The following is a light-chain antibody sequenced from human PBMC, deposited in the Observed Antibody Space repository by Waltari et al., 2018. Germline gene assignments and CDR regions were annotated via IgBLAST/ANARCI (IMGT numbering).Light chain of an antibody. Sequence: EIVLTQSPGTLSLSPGDRATLSCRASQSVSSSYLAWYQQKPGQPPRLLIYGASSRATGVPDRFSGSGSGTDFTLTISRLEPEDFAVYYCQQSGSSRYTFGQGTKLEIK. CDR3: QQSGSSRYT. V-gene: IGKV3-20*01. CDR2: GAS. J-gene: IGKJ2*01. CDR1: QSVSSSY.